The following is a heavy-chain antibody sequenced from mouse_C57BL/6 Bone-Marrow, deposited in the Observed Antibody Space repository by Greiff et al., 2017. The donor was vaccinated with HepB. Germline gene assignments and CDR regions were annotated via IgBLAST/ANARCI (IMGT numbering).Heavy chain of an antibody. CDR1: GFTFSDYY. D-gene: IGHD1-1*01. Sequence: EVKLLESGGGLVQPGGSLKLSCAASGFTFSDYYMYWVRQTPEKRLEWVAYISNGGGSTYYPDTVKGRFTISRDNAKNTLYLQMSRLKSEDTAMYYCARHPVVGAMDYWGQGTSVTVSS. V-gene: IGHV5-12*01. J-gene: IGHJ4*01. CDR3: ARHPVVGAMDY. CDR2: ISNGGGST.